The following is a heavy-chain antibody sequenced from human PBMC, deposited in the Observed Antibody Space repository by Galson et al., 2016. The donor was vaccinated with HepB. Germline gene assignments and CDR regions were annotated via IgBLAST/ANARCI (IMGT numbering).Heavy chain of an antibody. CDR2: TYYRSEWFH. J-gene: IGHJ5*02. Sequence: CAISGDSVSTTSTSWSWIRQSPSRGLEWLGRTYYRSEWFHDYAVSVKSRITINPDTSRNLFSLQLNSLPPEDTAVYYCARGGAPAGNGWFDPWGQGTLVTVSS. V-gene: IGHV6-1*01. CDR1: GDSVSTTSTS. CDR3: ARGGAPAGNGWFDP. D-gene: IGHD6-13*01.